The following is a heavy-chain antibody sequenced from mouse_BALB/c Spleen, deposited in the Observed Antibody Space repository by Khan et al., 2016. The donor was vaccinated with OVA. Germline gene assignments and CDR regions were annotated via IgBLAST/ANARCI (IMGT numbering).Heavy chain of an antibody. CDR2: TNPTNGRT. J-gene: IGHJ2*01. CDR1: GYTFTSYW. V-gene: IGHV1S81*02. D-gene: IGHD1-1*01. Sequence: QVQLKESGAELVKAGASVKMSCKASGYTFTSYWMHWVKQRLGQGLEWFAETNPTNGRTYYNEKFKSKATLTVDKSYSTAYMLLSGPTFQYSSVYSSAIISKIVATSFDYLGQGTTLTVSS. CDR3: AIISKIVATSFDY.